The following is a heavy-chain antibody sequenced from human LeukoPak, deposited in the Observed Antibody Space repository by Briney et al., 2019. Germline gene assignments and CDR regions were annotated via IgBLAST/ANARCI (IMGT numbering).Heavy chain of an antibody. D-gene: IGHD3-3*01. J-gene: IGHJ4*02. CDR3: ATRSTYYDFWSGIDY. CDR1: GFRFTDYG. Sequence: PGGSLRLSCAASGFRFTDYGMHWVRQAPGKGLEWGAAISNDGSNTDYADSVKGRFTISRDDSKNTLYLQMNSLRAEDTAVYYCATRSTYYDFWSGIDYWGQGTLVTVSS. CDR2: ISNDGSNT. V-gene: IGHV3-33*05.